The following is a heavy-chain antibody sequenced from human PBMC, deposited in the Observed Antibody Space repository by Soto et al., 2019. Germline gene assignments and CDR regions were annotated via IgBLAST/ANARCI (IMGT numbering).Heavy chain of an antibody. D-gene: IGHD3-3*02. CDR3: ARVKVPGQLGGNSYYIMDV. J-gene: IGHJ6*02. CDR1: GGTFSTSA. CDR2: FMPIFRTS. Sequence: QVQVVQSGAEVKKPGSSVKVSCKTSGGTFSTSAISWVRQAPGQGLEWMGGFMPIFRTSDYAQKFQGRVTITAEEAASAAYLELRSLTSEDTAVYYGARVKVPGQLGGNSYYIMDVWGQGTTVTVTS. V-gene: IGHV1-69*12.